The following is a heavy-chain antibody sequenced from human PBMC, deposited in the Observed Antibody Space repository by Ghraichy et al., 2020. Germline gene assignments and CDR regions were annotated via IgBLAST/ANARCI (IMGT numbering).Heavy chain of an antibody. Sequence: SEPLSLTCTVSGGSISNSYYYWGWIRQPPGKGLEWIGNIFYSGTTYYNPSLRGRVAVSVDTSKNQFSLKLSSVTAADTAVYYCASLIAASDHWYFHLWGRGTLVTVSS. CDR1: GGSISNSYYY. V-gene: IGHV4-39*07. CDR2: IFYSGTT. CDR3: ASLIAASDHWYFHL. D-gene: IGHD6-6*01. J-gene: IGHJ2*01.